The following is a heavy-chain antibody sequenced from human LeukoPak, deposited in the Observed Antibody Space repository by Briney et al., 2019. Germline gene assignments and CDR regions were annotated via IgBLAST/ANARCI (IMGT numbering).Heavy chain of an antibody. CDR3: ARARRSQANWFDP. D-gene: IGHD1-14*01. Sequence: GASVKVSCKASGYTFTNYYMHWVRQAPGQGLEWMGIINPSGGSTSYPQKFQGRVTMTRDTSTSTVYMKLSSLRSEDTAVYFCARARRSQANWFDPWGQGTLVTVSS. CDR1: GYTFTNYY. V-gene: IGHV1-46*01. CDR2: INPSGGST. J-gene: IGHJ5*02.